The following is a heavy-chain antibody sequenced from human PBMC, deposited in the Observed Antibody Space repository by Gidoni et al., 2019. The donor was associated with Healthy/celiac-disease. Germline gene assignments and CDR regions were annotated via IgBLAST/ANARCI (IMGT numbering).Heavy chain of an antibody. J-gene: IGHJ6*02. D-gene: IGHD2-21*02. CDR1: GASFTGSS. Sequence: QVHLQQWCAGLLQPSETLSLTCAVYGASFTGSSWSWIRQPPGKGLEWIGEINHSGSTNYNPSLKSRVTISVDTSKNQFSLKLSSVTAADTAVYYCARNRLYCGGDCSFGRRHYYYYGMDVWGQGTTVTVSS. CDR2: INHSGST. V-gene: IGHV4-34*01. CDR3: ARNRLYCGGDCSFGRRHYYYYGMDV.